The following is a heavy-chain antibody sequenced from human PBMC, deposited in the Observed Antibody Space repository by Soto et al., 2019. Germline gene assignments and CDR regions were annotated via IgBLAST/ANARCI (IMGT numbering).Heavy chain of an antibody. CDR2: INHTGGT. J-gene: IGHJ5*02. CDR3: ATRITVFGLLVPPFDP. CDR1: GGSVNGYH. D-gene: IGHD3-3*01. V-gene: IGHV4-34*01. Sequence: SETLSLTCAVYGGSVNGYHWNWIRQPPGKGLEWIGEINHTGGTHYNPSLKSRVTMSVDTSKNQFSLRLSSVTAADTAIYYCATRITVFGLLVPPFDPWGQGTQVTVSS.